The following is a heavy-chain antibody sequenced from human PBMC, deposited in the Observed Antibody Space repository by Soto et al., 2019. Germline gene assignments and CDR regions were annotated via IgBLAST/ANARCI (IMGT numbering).Heavy chain of an antibody. CDR1: GFTVSSKD. J-gene: IGHJ4*02. CDR2: IYSGGST. CDR3: AREHSGYDSGFLDY. Sequence: EVQLVESGGGLVQPGGSLRLSCAASGFTVSSKDMSWVRQAPGKGLEWVSVIYSGGSTYYADSVKGRFTISRDNSKNTLYLQMNSLRAEDKAVYYCAREHSGYDSGFLDYWGQGTLVSVSS. V-gene: IGHV3-66*01. D-gene: IGHD5-12*01.